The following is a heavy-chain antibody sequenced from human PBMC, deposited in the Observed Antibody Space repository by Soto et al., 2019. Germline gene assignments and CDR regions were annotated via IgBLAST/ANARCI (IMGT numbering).Heavy chain of an antibody. CDR3: ARDPLDIVVVPAEEGDNWFDP. CDR1: GFTFSDYY. CDR2: ISSSSSYT. J-gene: IGHJ5*02. V-gene: IGHV3-11*06. D-gene: IGHD2-2*03. Sequence: QVQLVESGGGLVKPGGSLRLSCAASGFTFSDYYMSWIRQAPGKGLEWVSYISSSSSYTNYADSVKGRFTISRDNAKNLLYLQMNSLRAEDTAVYYCARDPLDIVVVPAEEGDNWFDPWGQGTLVTVSS.